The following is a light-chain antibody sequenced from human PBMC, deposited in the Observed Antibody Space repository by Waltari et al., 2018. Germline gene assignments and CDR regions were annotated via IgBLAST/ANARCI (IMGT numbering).Light chain of an antibody. V-gene: IGKV3-15*01. CDR1: QNVNTQ. Sequence: ETVMTQSPATLSMSPGDIATLSCRASQNVNTQFGWYQQKPGQAPRLLFYSASIRAPGIPARFSASGSGTEFTLTITSLQPEDFAVYYCQQYNTWSYTFGQGTKLEIK. J-gene: IGKJ2*01. CDR3: QQYNTWSYT. CDR2: SAS.